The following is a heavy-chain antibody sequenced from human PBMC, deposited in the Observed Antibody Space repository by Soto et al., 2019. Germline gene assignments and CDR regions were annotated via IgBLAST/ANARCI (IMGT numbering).Heavy chain of an antibody. CDR1: GFTFSSYA. V-gene: IGHV3-23*01. CDR3: AKGPLVIAVAGSDY. CDR2: ISGSGGST. J-gene: IGHJ4*02. D-gene: IGHD6-19*01. Sequence: EVQLLESGGGLVQPGGSLRLSCAASGFTFSSYAMSWVRQAPGKGLEWVSTISGSGGSTYYADSVKGRFTISRDNSTNTLYLQMNSLRAEDTAVYYCAKGPLVIAVAGSDYWGQGTLVTVSS.